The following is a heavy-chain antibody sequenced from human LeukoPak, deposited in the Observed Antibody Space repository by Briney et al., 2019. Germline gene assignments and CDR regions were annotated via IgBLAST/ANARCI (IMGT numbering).Heavy chain of an antibody. Sequence: ASVKVSCKASGGTFSSYAISWVRQAPGQGLEWMGGIIPIFGTANYAQKFQGRVTITTDESTSTAYMELSSLRSEDTAVYYCARDIVVVPAAPKGPHYYYYYMDVWGKGTTVTVSS. J-gene: IGHJ6*03. CDR1: GGTFSSYA. CDR2: IIPIFGTA. D-gene: IGHD2-2*01. V-gene: IGHV1-69*05. CDR3: ARDIVVVPAAPKGPHYYYYYMDV.